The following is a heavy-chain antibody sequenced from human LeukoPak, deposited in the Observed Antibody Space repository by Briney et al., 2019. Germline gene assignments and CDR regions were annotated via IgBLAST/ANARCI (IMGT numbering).Heavy chain of an antibody. CDR1: GGSFSGYY. V-gene: IGHV4-34*01. CDR2: INHSGST. Sequence: KPSETLSLTCAVYGGSFSGYYWSWIRQPPGKGLEWIGEINHSGSTNYNPSLKSRVTISVDTSKNQFSLKLSSVTAADTAVYYCARATMIVVDYWGQGTLVTVSS. CDR3: ARATMIVVDY. D-gene: IGHD3-22*01. J-gene: IGHJ4*02.